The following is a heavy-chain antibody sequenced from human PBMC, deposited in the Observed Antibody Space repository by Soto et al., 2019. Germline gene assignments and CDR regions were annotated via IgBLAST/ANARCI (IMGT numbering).Heavy chain of an antibody. Sequence: PAETLSLTCTFTGDSFSSISNHSWSWIRQPPGKGLEWIGYIYHSGSTYYNPSLKSRVTISVGRSKNQFSLKLSSVTAADTAVYYCARAQGYYDSSGYYPGPYYYGMDVWGQGTTVTVSS. CDR1: GDSFSSISNHS. V-gene: IGHV4-30-2*01. D-gene: IGHD3-22*01. CDR2: IYHSGST. J-gene: IGHJ6*02. CDR3: ARAQGYYDSSGYYPGPYYYGMDV.